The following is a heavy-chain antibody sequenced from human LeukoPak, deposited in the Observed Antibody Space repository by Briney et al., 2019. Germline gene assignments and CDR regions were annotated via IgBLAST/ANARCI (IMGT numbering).Heavy chain of an antibody. CDR3: ARDSGSYLPYYFDY. V-gene: IGHV4-38-2*02. CDR2: IYHSGST. Sequence: SETLSLTCTVSGYSISSGYYWGWIRQPPGKGLEWFGSIYHSGSTHYNPSLKSRVTISVDTSKNEFSLKLNSVTAADTAVYYCARDSGSYLPYYFDYWGQGTLVTVSS. CDR1: GYSISSGYY. D-gene: IGHD1-26*01. J-gene: IGHJ4*02.